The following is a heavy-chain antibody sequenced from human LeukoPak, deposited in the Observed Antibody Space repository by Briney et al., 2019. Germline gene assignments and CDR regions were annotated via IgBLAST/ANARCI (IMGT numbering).Heavy chain of an antibody. V-gene: IGHV3-74*01. J-gene: IGHJ3*02. CDR1: GFTFSSYW. CDR2: IKSDGSDT. D-gene: IGHD5-12*01. Sequence: GGSLRLSCTASGFTFSSYWMHWVRQAPGKGLVWVSSIKSDGSDTRYVDTVKGRFTISRDNAKNTLYLQMNSLRAEDAAVYYCAGSGYDYGDDAFDIWGQGTMVTVSS. CDR3: AGSGYDYGDDAFDI.